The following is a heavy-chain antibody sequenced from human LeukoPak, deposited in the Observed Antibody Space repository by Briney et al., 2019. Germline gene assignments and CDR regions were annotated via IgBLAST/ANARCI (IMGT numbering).Heavy chain of an antibody. V-gene: IGHV5-51*01. D-gene: IGHD3-22*01. CDR3: ARRGYDSSGYYPPTDYFDY. J-gene: IGHJ4*02. CDR2: IHPGDSDT. Sequence: GESLKISCKGSGYSFTSYWIGWVRQMPGKGLEWMGIIHPGDSDTSYSPSFQGQVTISADKSISTAYLQWSSLKASDTAMYYCARRGYDSSGYYPPTDYFDYWGQGTLVTVSS. CDR1: GYSFTSYW.